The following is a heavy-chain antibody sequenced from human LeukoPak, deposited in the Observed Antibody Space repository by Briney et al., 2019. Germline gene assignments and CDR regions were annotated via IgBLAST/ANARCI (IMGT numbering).Heavy chain of an antibody. CDR1: GDSISSSSYY. Sequence: PSETLSLTCTVSGDSISSSSYYWGWIRQPPGKGLEWIGSIYYSGSTYYNPSLKSRVTISVDTSKNQFSLKLSSVTAADTAVYYCVGSGSFPHYFDYWGQGTLVTVSS. CDR3: VGSGSFPHYFDY. CDR2: IYYSGST. J-gene: IGHJ4*02. V-gene: IGHV4-39*01. D-gene: IGHD3-10*01.